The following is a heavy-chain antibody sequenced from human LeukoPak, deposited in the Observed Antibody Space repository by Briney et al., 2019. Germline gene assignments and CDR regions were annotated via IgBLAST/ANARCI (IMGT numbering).Heavy chain of an antibody. D-gene: IGHD2-2*01. J-gene: IGHJ3*02. Sequence: PSETLSLTCTVSGGSISSYYWSWIRQPAGKGLEWIGRIYTSGSTKYNPSLKSRVTMSVDTSKNQFSLKLSSVTAADTAVYYCARGPAVVVPAAMAPTDAFDIWGQGTMVTVSS. V-gene: IGHV4-4*07. CDR3: ARGPAVVVPAAMAPTDAFDI. CDR1: GGSISSYY. CDR2: IYTSGST.